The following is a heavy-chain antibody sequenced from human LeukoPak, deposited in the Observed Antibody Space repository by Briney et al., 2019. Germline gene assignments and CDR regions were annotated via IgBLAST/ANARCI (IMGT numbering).Heavy chain of an antibody. CDR2: IIPILGIA. D-gene: IGHD2-2*01. CDR1: GGTFSSYA. CDR3: ARGDIVVVPATDYYYYYGMAV. V-gene: IGHV1-69*04. J-gene: IGHJ6*02. Sequence: ASVKVSCKASGGTFSSYAISWVRQAPGQGLEWMGRIIPILGIANYAQKFQGRVKITADKSKSTAYMELRSLRSEDTAVYYCARGDIVVVPATDYYYYYGMAVWGQGTTVTVYS.